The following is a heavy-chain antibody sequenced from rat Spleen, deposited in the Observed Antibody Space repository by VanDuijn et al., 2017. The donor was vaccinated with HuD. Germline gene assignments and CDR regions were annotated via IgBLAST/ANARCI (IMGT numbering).Heavy chain of an antibody. CDR2: ISWGGTNT. V-gene: IGHV5-7*01. CDR3: ARQGTRWYYFDY. D-gene: IGHD1-1*01. Sequence: VRKAPKNGLEWVASISWGGTNTYYPDHVKGRFTISRNNAKNALYLQMNNLRSEDTATYYCARQGTRWYYFDYWGQGVMVTVSS. J-gene: IGHJ2*01.